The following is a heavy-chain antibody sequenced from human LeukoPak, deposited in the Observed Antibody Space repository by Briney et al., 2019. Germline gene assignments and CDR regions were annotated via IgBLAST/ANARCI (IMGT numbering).Heavy chain of an antibody. CDR2: IYTSGST. V-gene: IGHV4-4*07. CDR1: GGSISSYY. Sequence: PSETLSLTCTVSGGSISSYYWSWIRQPAGKGLEWIGRIYTSGSTNYNPSLKSRVTISVDTSRNQFSLKLSSVTAADTAVYFCARSGIPERLSNWFDSWGQGTLVTVSS. CDR3: ARSGIPERLSNWFDS. J-gene: IGHJ5*01. D-gene: IGHD1-1*01.